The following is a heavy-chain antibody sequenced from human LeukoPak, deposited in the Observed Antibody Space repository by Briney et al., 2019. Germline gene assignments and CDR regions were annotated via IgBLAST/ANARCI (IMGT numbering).Heavy chain of an antibody. D-gene: IGHD1-26*01. CDR2: IYSGGST. V-gene: IGHV3-66*01. CDR1: GFTVSSNY. Sequence: PGGSLRLSCAASGFTVSSNYMSWVRQAPGKGLEWVSVIYSGGSTYYADSVKGRFTISRDNSKNTLYLQMNSLRAEDTAVYYCARYSGSYYDYGYFDYWGQGTLVTVSS. CDR3: ARYSGSYYDYGYFDY. J-gene: IGHJ4*02.